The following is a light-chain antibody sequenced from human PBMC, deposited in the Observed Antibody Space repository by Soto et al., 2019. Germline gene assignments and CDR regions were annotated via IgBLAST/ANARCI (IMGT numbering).Light chain of an antibody. J-gene: IGKJ1*01. Sequence: EIVLTQSPGTLSVSPGERATLSCRGSQSVTSNFLAWYQQKPGQSPRLLISAASTRASDVPDRFSGSGSGTDFTLTIIRLEPEDFAVYYCQQYGSLPWTFGQGTKVE. CDR3: QQYGSLPWT. CDR1: QSVTSNF. V-gene: IGKV3-20*01. CDR2: AAS.